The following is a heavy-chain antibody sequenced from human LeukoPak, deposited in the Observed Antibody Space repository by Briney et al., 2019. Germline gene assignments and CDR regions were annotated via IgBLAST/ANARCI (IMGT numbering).Heavy chain of an antibody. D-gene: IGHD6-13*01. CDR2: IYYSGST. J-gene: IGHJ3*02. CDR1: GGSISSGGYY. CDR3: ARDLGLAAAGEKAFDI. V-gene: IGHV4-31*03. Sequence: SETLSLTCTASGGSISSGGYYWSWIRQHPGKGLEWIGYIYYSGSTYYNPSLKSRVTISVDTSKNQFSLKLSSVTAADTAVYYCARDLGLAAAGEKAFDIWGQGTMVTVSS.